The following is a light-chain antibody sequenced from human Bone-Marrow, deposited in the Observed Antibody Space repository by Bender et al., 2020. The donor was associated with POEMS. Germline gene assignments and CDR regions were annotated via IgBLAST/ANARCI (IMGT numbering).Light chain of an antibody. V-gene: IGLV2-23*02. CDR1: SSDVGKYNL. CDR3: CSYAGSSTVL. J-gene: IGLJ2*01. CDR2: DVN. Sequence: QSALTQPASVSGSAGQSITISCTGTSSDVGKYNLVSWYQQHPGKAPKNIIFDVNKRPPGVSDRLSGSKSGNTASLQISGLQAEDEADYYCCSYAGSSTVLFGGGTKVTVL.